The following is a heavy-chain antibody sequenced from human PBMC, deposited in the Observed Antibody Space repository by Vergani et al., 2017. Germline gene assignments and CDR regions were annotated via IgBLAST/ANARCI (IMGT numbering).Heavy chain of an antibody. D-gene: IGHD6-19*01. CDR3: ASGGWSSVSPNDY. J-gene: IGHJ4*02. Sequence: EVQVVESGGGLIQPGGSLRLSCAASGFTVRSNYMSWVRQAPGKGLEWVSVIYSGGSTYYADSVKGRFTISRDNSKNTLYLQMNSLRAEDTAVYYCASGGWSSVSPNDYWGQGTLVTVSS. V-gene: IGHV3-53*01. CDR1: GFTVRSNY. CDR2: IYSGGST.